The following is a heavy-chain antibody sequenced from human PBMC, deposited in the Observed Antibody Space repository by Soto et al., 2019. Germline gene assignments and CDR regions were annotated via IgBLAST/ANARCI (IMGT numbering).Heavy chain of an antibody. CDR3: AGGVATLLA. J-gene: IGHJ5*02. V-gene: IGHV3-74*01. D-gene: IGHD5-12*01. CDR1: GFTFSTYW. Sequence: EVQLVESGGGLVQPGGSLSLSCAASGFTFSTYWMHWVRQVPGKGLVWVARINSDGSTTSYADSVKGRFTISRDNAKNTLFLQMNSLRAEDTALYYCAGGVATLLAWGQGTLVTVSS. CDR2: INSDGSTT.